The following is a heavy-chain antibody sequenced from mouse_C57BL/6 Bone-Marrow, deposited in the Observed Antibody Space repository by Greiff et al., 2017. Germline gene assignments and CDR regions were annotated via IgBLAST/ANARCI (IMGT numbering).Heavy chain of an antibody. Sequence: EVQLQQSGAELVRPGASVTLSCTASGFNIKDDYMHWVKQRPEQGLEWIGWIAPENGVTEYASKFQGKATITADTYSNTAYLQLRSLTSEDTAVYYCRGGYYYGSSGYFDVWGTGTTVTGSS. J-gene: IGHJ1*03. CDR2: IAPENGVT. CDR1: GFNIKDDY. V-gene: IGHV14-4*01. D-gene: IGHD1-1*01. CDR3: RGGYYYGSSGYFDV.